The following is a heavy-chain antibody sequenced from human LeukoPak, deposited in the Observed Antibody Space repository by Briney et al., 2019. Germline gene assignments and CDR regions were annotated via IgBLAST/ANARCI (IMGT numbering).Heavy chain of an antibody. Sequence: SETLSLTCTVSGASISSNYWSWIRQPPGKGLEWISFIRYNGDTNYNPSLNSRVTISVDTSKNQFSLKLTSVTAAETAVYYCARGEDGDYYFQHWGQGTLVTVSS. V-gene: IGHV4-59*08. CDR2: IRYNGDT. D-gene: IGHD4-17*01. J-gene: IGHJ1*01. CDR3: ARGEDGDYYFQH. CDR1: GASISSNY.